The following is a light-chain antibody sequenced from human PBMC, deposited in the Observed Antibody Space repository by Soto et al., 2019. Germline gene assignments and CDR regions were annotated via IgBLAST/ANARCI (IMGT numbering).Light chain of an antibody. CDR1: QSVTSSY. CDR2: GAS. Sequence: EIVLTQSPGTLSLSPGERATLSCRASQSVTSSYLVWYQQKPGQAPRLLIYGASSRATGIPDRFSGSGSGTDFTLTISILEPEDSAVYYCQQYGSLPWTFGQGTKVEIK. J-gene: IGKJ1*01. CDR3: QQYGSLPWT. V-gene: IGKV3-20*01.